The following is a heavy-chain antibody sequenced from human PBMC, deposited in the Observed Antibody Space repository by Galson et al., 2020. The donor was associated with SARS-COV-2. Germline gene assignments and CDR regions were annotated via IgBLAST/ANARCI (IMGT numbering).Heavy chain of an antibody. Sequence: ASVKVSCKASGYTFTSYYMHWVRQAPGQGLEWMGIINPSGGSTSYAQKFQGRVTMTRDTSTSTAYMELSSLRSEDTAVYYCARASELQSRVESVVVPAATDNWFDPGGQGTLVTVSS. CDR3: ARASELQSRVESVVVPAATDNWFDP. D-gene: IGHD2-2*01. J-gene: IGHJ5*02. CDR2: INPSGGST. CDR1: GYTFTSYY. V-gene: IGHV1-46*01.